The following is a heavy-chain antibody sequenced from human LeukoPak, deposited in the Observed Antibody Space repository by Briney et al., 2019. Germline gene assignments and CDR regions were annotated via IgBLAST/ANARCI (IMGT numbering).Heavy chain of an antibody. J-gene: IGHJ3*02. D-gene: IGHD2-2*01. Sequence: SGTLSLTCAVSGVPIASHSWWSWVRQPPGKGLEWIGEIYHSGGANYKPSLKSRVTMSVDTSNNHFSLKLTSVTAADTAVYFCAKSVPQGGHDFRDAFEIWGQGTMVTVSS. V-gene: IGHV4-4*02. CDR3: AKSVPQGGHDFRDAFEI. CDR1: GVPIASHSW. CDR2: IYHSGGA.